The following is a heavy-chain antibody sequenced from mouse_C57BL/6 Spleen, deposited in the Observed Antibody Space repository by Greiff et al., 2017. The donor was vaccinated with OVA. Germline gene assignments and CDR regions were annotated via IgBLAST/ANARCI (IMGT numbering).Heavy chain of an antibody. Sequence: QVQLQQSGAELVKPGASVKLSCKASGYTFTSYWMHWVKQRPGQGLEWIGMIHPNSGSTNYNEKFKSKATLTVDKSSSTAYMQLSSLTSEDAAVYYCARESYGSGDYWGQGTTLTVSA. D-gene: IGHD1-1*02. CDR2: IHPNSGST. CDR3: ARESYGSGDY. V-gene: IGHV1-64*01. CDR1: GYTFTSYW. J-gene: IGHJ2*01.